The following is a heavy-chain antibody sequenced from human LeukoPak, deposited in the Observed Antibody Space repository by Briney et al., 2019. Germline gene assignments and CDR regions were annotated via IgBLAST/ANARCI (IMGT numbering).Heavy chain of an antibody. V-gene: IGHV1-2*02. CDR1: GYTFIAYY. CDR3: AGQKDPRPIDY. J-gene: IGHJ4*02. CDR2: INPSSGGT. Sequence: ASVKVSCRASGYTFIAYYMHWVRQAPGQGLEWMGWINPSSGGTNYAQKLQGRVTMTRDTSISTAYMELSVLRSDDTAVYYCAGQKDPRPIDYWGQGTLITVSS.